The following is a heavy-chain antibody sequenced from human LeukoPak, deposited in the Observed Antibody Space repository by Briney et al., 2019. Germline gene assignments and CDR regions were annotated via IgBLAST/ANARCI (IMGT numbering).Heavy chain of an antibody. CDR3: AKDGSGGLLWFGELAFDY. V-gene: IGHV3-9*01. CDR1: GFTFDDYA. J-gene: IGHJ4*02. Sequence: PGGSLRLSCSASGFTFDDYAMHWVRQAPGKGLEWVSGISWYSGSIGYADSVKGRFTISRDNAKNSLYLQMNSLRAEDTALYYCAKDGSGGLLWFGELAFDYWGQGTLVTVSS. D-gene: IGHD3-10*01. CDR2: ISWYSGSI.